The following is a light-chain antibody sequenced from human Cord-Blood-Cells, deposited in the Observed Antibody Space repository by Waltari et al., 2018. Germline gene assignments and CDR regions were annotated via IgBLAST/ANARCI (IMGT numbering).Light chain of an antibody. J-gene: IGKJ4*01. CDR3: QQRSNWPPRLT. CDR2: DAS. CDR1: QSVSSY. Sequence: EIVLTQSTATLSLSPGARATLPCRASQSVSSYLAWYQQKPGQAPRLLIYDASNKATGIPARFSGSGSGTDFTLTISSLEPEDFAVYYCQQRSNWPPRLTFGGGTKVEIK. V-gene: IGKV3-11*01.